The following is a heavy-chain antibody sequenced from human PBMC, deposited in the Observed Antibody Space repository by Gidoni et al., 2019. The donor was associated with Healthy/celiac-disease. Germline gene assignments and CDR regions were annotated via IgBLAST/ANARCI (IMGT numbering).Heavy chain of an antibody. V-gene: IGHV1-8*01. D-gene: IGHD1-26*01. Sequence: QVQLVQSGAAVKKTGASVTVSFRASGYTFTSSDINWVRQATGQGLGWMGWMNPNSGNTGYAQKFQGRVTMTRNTSISTAYMELSSLRSEDTAVYYCAGFSGSPGDYWGQGTLVTVSS. J-gene: IGHJ4*02. CDR1: GYTFTSSD. CDR3: AGFSGSPGDY. CDR2: MNPNSGNT.